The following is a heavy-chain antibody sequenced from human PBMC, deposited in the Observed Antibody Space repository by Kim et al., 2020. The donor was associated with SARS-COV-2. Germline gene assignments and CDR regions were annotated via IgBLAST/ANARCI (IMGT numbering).Heavy chain of an antibody. CDR1: GFTFSSYA. CDR2: ISSNGGST. CDR3: VKVGCGGYSCGIDY. D-gene: IGHD2-21*02. Sequence: GGSLRLSCSASGFTFSSYAMHWVRQAPGKGLEYVSAISSNGGSTDYAASVKGRFTISRDTYKNTLYLQKSSMRDEDTVEYYCVKVGCGGYSCGIDYWIQG. V-gene: IGHV3-64D*09. J-gene: IGHJ4*02.